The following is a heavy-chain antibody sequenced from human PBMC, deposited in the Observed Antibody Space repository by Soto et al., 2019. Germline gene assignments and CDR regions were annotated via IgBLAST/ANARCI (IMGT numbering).Heavy chain of an antibody. Sequence: PSETLSLTCTVSGGSISSGGYYWSWIRQHPGKGLEWIGYIYYSGSTYHNPSLKSRVAISVDTSKSQFSLKLNSVTAADTAVYYCASIAAASFDYWCQGTLLTVSS. J-gene: IGHJ4*02. D-gene: IGHD6-13*01. V-gene: IGHV4-30-4*01. CDR2: IYYSGST. CDR1: GGSISSGGYY. CDR3: ASIAAASFDY.